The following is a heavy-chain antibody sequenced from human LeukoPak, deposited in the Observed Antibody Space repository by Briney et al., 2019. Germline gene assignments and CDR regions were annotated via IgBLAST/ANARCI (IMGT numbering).Heavy chain of an antibody. CDR1: GYTFTGYY. CDR3: ASSPRGGFDY. J-gene: IGHJ4*02. CDR2: INPNSSGT. D-gene: IGHD3-16*01. Sequence: ASVKVSCKASGYTFTGYYMHWVRQAPGRGLEWMGWINPNSSGTNYAQKFQGRVTMTRDTYISTAYMQLSRLTSDETVVYYCASSPRGGFDYWGQGTLVTLSS. V-gene: IGHV1-2*02.